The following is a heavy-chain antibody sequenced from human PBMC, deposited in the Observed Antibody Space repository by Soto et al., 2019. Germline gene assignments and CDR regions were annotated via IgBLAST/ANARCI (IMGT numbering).Heavy chain of an antibody. CDR1: GFTFETHA. V-gene: IGHV3-23*01. CDR3: AKLECSGGSCYSGRLVDYHQYYMDV. Sequence: EVQVLESGGGLVQPGGSLRLSCAASGFTFETHAMSWVRQAPGKGLEWVSGISGSGDKTYYADSGKGRFTISRDNAKNVLELEMNSLRAEDTAVYHCAKLECSGGSCYSGRLVDYHQYYMDVWGKGTTVTVSS. J-gene: IGHJ6*03. D-gene: IGHD2-15*01. CDR2: ISGSGDKT.